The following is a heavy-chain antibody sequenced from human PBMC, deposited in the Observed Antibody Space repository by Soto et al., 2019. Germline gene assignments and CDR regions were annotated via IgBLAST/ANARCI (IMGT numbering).Heavy chain of an antibody. CDR2: IYDTGTT. J-gene: IGHJ5*02. V-gene: IGHV4-61*01. CDR1: GASVRSGSYY. Sequence: SETLSLTCTVSGASVRSGSYYWSWVRQPPGRGLEWIGYIYDTGTTNYNPSLKSRVTMSVDTSKNQFSLKLNSLTAADTAVYCCARGKDEYCSGGSCYYWFDPWGQGTLVTFSS. D-gene: IGHD2-15*01. CDR3: ARGKDEYCSGGSCYYWFDP.